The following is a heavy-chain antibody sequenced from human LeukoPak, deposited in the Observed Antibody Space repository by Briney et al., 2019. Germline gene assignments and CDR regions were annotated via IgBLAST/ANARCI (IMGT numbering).Heavy chain of an antibody. D-gene: IGHD1-26*01. CDR3: ARDRSVVGTTTDYFDY. V-gene: IGHV1-46*01. J-gene: IGHJ4*02. CDR1: GYTFTSYG. Sequence: ASVKVSCKASGYTFTSYGISWVRQAPGQGLEWMGIINPSGGSASYAQKFQGRVTMTRDTSTSTVYMELSSLRSEDTAVYYCARDRSVVGTTTDYFDYWGQGTLVTVSS. CDR2: INPSGGSA.